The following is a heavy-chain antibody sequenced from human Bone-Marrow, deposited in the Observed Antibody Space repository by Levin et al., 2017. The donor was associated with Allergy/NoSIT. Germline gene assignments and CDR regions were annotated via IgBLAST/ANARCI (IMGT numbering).Heavy chain of an antibody. D-gene: IGHD3-22*01. CDR1: GFTFTNYA. CDR2: IDGSGDTT. Sequence: GGSLRLSCAASGFTFTNYAMTWVRRASGKGLEFVSAIDGSGDTTYYADSVKGRFTISRDNFKSTLSLQMNSLRAEDTAIYYCAKGGYIDSWGQGTLVTVSS. CDR3: AKGGYIDS. V-gene: IGHV3-23*01. J-gene: IGHJ4*02.